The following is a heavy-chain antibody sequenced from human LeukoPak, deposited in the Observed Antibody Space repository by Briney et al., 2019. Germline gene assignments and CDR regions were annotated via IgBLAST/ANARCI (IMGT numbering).Heavy chain of an antibody. J-gene: IGHJ5*02. V-gene: IGHV3-33*01. CDR1: GFTFSSYG. CDR3: AREKRYYDSSGYDPYNWFDP. D-gene: IGHD3-22*01. Sequence: GGSLRLSCAPSGFTFSSYGMHWVRQAPGKGREWVAVIWYDGSNKYYADSVKGRFTIYRDSSKNTLYLQMNSLRAEDTAVYYCAREKRYYDSSGYDPYNWFDPWGQGTLVTVSS. CDR2: IWYDGSNK.